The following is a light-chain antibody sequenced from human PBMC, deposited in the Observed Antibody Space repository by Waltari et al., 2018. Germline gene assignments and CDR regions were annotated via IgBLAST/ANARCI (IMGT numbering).Light chain of an antibody. J-gene: IGKJ1*01. CDR3: HQSSSLPWT. V-gene: IGKV6D-21*02. Sequence: EIVLTQSPDFQSVTPKEKVTITCRASQSIGRSLHWDQQKPDQSPKLLSKSASHSISGVPSRFSGSGSGPDFTLTISSLEAEDAAAYYCHQSSSLPWTFGQGTKVEIK. CDR2: SAS. CDR1: QSIGRS.